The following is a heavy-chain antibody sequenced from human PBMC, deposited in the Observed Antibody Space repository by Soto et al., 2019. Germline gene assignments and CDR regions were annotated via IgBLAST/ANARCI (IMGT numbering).Heavy chain of an antibody. V-gene: IGHV2-5*02. CDR1: GFSLTTSGEA. CDR3: AHRLSDIVVVPAAFWFDP. D-gene: IGHD2-2*01. CDR2: IYWDDDK. Sequence: SGPTLVNPTQTLTLTCTFSGFSLTTSGEAVGWIRQPPGKALEWLALIYWDDDKRSSPSLKSRLTITKDTSKNQVVLTMTNMDPVDTATYYCAHRLSDIVVVPAAFWFDPWGQGTLVTVSS. J-gene: IGHJ5*02.